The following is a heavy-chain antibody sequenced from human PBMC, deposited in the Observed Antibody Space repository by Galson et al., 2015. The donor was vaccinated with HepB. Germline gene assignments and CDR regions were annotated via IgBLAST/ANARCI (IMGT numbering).Heavy chain of an antibody. CDR1: GYTFTRFD. Sequence: SVKVSCKASGYTFTRFDIIWVRQAPGQGLEWMGWISGYSGYTNYAQKFQGRVTLTTDTSTTTAYMDLRSLRSDDTAVYYCARGRSSGWSFDYWGQGTQVTVSS. CDR2: ISGYSGYT. J-gene: IGHJ4*02. D-gene: IGHD6-19*01. CDR3: ARGRSSGWSFDY. V-gene: IGHV1-18*01.